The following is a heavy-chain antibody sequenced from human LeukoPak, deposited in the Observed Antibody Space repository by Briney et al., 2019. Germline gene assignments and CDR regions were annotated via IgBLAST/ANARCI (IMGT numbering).Heavy chain of an antibody. J-gene: IGHJ5*02. V-gene: IGHV3-30*14. CDR3: ARESLRGGYSSGATGRWFDP. CDR1: GFTFSSYA. CDR2: ISYDGSNK. D-gene: IGHD6-19*01. Sequence: GGSLRLSCAASGFTFSSYAMHWVRQAPGKGLEWVAVISYDGSNKYYADSVKGRFTISRDNSKNTLYLQMNSLRAEDTAVYYCARESLRGGYSSGATGRWFDPWGQGTLVTVSS.